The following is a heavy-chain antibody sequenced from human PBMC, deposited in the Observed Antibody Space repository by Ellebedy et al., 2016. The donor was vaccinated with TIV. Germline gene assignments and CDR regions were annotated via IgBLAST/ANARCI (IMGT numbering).Heavy chain of an antibody. CDR2: ISSSSTTI. D-gene: IGHD6-13*01. Sequence: GESLKISCAASGFTFSSYSMNWVRQAPGKGLEWVSYISSSSTTIYYADSVKGRFTISRDNAKNSLYLQMNSLRAEDTAVYYCARVAAAGTRLLNYWGQGTLVTVSS. CDR1: GFTFSSYS. V-gene: IGHV3-48*04. CDR3: ARVAAAGTRLLNY. J-gene: IGHJ4*02.